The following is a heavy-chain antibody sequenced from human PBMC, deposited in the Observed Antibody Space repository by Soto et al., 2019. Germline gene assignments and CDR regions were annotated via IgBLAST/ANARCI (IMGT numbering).Heavy chain of an antibody. D-gene: IGHD4-17*01. Sequence: QVQLVESGGGVVQPGRSLRLSCAASGFTFSSFAMQWVRQAPGKGLEWVAVISYDGTNKYYADSVKGRFTISRDNSKNTLYLQMNSLRAEDTAVYYCARYYGDYHFDYWGQGTLVTVSS. CDR1: GFTFSSFA. J-gene: IGHJ4*02. V-gene: IGHV3-30-3*01. CDR3: ARYYGDYHFDY. CDR2: ISYDGTNK.